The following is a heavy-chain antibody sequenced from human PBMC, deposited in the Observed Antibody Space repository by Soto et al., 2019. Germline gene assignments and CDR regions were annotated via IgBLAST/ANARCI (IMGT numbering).Heavy chain of an antibody. J-gene: IGHJ5*02. CDR1: GDSVSSNSAA. CDR2: TYYRSKWYN. V-gene: IGHV6-1*01. D-gene: IGHD6-19*01. CDR3: ARGVAPVRSTSGGWFPNWFDP. Sequence: PSQPLSLTCAISGDSVSSNSAAWNWIRQSPSRGLEWLGRTYYRSKWYNDYAVSVKSRITINPDTSKNQFSLQLNSVTPEDTAVYYCARGVAPVRSTSGGWFPNWFDPWGQGTLVTVSS.